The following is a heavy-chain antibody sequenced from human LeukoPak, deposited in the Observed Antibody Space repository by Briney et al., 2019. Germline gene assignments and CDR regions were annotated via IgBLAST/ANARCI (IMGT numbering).Heavy chain of an antibody. CDR2: IGSSGVDT. D-gene: IGHD2-8*01. Sequence: GGSLRLSCTAAGFTFSTYAMGWARQAPGKGLEWLSGIGSSGVDTYYAVPAKGRFTISRDNSKNTVYLQMNSLRAEDTALYYCMRAYTTNGRYSEPWGQGTLVTVSS. J-gene: IGHJ4*02. CDR3: MRAYTTNGRYSEP. V-gene: IGHV3-23*01. CDR1: GFTFSTYA.